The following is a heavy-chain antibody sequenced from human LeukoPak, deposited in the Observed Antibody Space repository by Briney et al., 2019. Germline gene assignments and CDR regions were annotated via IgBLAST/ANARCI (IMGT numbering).Heavy chain of an antibody. D-gene: IGHD4-11*01. CDR1: GGSISSSHYY. V-gene: IGHV4-39*02. CDR3: VRDYSNFVQGD. J-gene: IGHJ4*02. Sequence: SETLSLTCTVSGGSISSSHYYWGWIRQSPGKGLEWIGSIYSGGETHYNPSLNSRVTIFLDTSKNRFSLNLISVTATDTAVYYCVRDYSNFVQGDWGQGTLVTVSS. CDR2: IYSGGET.